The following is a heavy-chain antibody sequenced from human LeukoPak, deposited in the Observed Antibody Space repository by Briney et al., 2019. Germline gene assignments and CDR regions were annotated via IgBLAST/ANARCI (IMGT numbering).Heavy chain of an antibody. CDR3: ARVICSGGSCRFDY. V-gene: IGHV4-4*07. J-gene: IGHJ4*02. D-gene: IGHD2-15*01. CDR1: GGSISSYY. CDR2: IHSSGSS. Sequence: SETLSLTCTVSGGSISSYYWNWVRQPAGKGLEGIGRIHSSGSSNYNPSLKSRGNMSVEKTKKKFSLMLTSVTAADTAVYYCARVICSGGSCRFDYWGQGTLVTVSS.